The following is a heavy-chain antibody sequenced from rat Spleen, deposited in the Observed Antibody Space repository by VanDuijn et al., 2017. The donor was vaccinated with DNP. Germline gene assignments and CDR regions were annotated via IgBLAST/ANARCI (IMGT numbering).Heavy chain of an antibody. J-gene: IGHJ4*01. CDR3: ARHRTIMPYYYSMDA. CDR1: XFTXXXYX. Sequence: EVQLVESGGGPVXXGRXXKLSCVXXXFTXXXYXXXWVXXXPTXXXEXXSSINTNGHSTYYPDSVKGRFTISRDNAENTVYLQMDSLRSEDTATYYCARHRTIMPYYYSMDAWGQGASVTVSS. V-gene: IGHV5-25*01. D-gene: IGHD1-12*01. CDR2: INTNGHST.